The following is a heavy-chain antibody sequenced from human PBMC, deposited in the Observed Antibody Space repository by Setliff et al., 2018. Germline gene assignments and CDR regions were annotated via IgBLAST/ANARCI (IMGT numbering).Heavy chain of an antibody. CDR3: ARVRPCGADCSTGVGGPFDFDF. Sequence: ASVKVSCKPSGYTFNTYGISWVRQAPGQGLEWMGWISCYNGDRGYAQSLQGRVTVTTDTSTNTVYMELRSLRSDDTALYYCARVRPCGADCSTGVGGPFDFDFWGQGTLVTVSS. J-gene: IGHJ4*02. CDR2: ISCYNGDR. D-gene: IGHD2-21*02. CDR1: GYTFNTYG. V-gene: IGHV1-18*01.